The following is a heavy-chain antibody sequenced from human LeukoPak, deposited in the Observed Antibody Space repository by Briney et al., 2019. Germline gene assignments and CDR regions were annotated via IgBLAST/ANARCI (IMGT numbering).Heavy chain of an antibody. CDR3: TTITFGGVIDH. CDR1: GFIVSNND. CDR2: INSGGNT. J-gene: IGHJ4*02. Sequence: GGPLRLSCAASGFIVSNNDMSCARQAPGKGLECVSFINSGGNTWYADFVKGRFTISRDNSKNTLYLQMNSLRAEDTALYYCTTITFGGVIDHWGQGTLVTVSS. V-gene: IGHV3-53*01. D-gene: IGHD3-16*01.